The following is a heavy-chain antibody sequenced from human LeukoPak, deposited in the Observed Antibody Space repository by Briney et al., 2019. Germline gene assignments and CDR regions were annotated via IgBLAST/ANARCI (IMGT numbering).Heavy chain of an antibody. V-gene: IGHV4-59*01. J-gene: IGHJ1*01. CDR2: IYYSGNT. CDR3: ARGSTIFGFQH. CDR1: GGSLSSYY. D-gene: IGHD3-3*01. Sequence: PSETLSLTCTVSGGSLSSYYWSWIRQPPGKGLEWIAYIYYSGNTKYNPFLKSRATISVDTSKTQFSLKLSSVTAADTAVYFCARGSTIFGFQHWGQGTLVTVSS.